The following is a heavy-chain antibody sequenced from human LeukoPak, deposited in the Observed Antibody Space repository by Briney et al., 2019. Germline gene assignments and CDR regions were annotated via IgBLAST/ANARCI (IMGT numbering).Heavy chain of an antibody. Sequence: PSETLSLTCTVSGGSISSYYWSWIRQPPGKGLEWIGYIYYSGTPNYNPTLKSRVTMSVDTSKNQFSLKLSSVTAADTAVYYCARHGGSHDFDFWGQGTLVTVSS. V-gene: IGHV4-59*08. D-gene: IGHD1-26*01. CDR2: IYYSGTP. CDR3: ARHGGSHDFDF. CDR1: GGSISSYY. J-gene: IGHJ4*02.